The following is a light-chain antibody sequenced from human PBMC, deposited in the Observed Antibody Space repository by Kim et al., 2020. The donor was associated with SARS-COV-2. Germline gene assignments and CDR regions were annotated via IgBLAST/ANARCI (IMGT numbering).Light chain of an antibody. J-gene: IGKJ1*01. CDR2: KAS. CDR3: QQYNDYSRT. CDR1: QSISSW. Sequence: DIQMTQSPSTVSASVGDRVTITCRASQSISSWLAWYQQKPGKAPKLLIYKASSLESGVPSRFSGSGSGTEFTLTISSLQPDDFATYYCQQYNDYSRTFGQGTKVDIK. V-gene: IGKV1-5*03.